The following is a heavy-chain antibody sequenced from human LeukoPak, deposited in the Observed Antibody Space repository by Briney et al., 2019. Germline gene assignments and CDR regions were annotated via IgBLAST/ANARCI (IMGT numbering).Heavy chain of an antibody. V-gene: IGHV3-49*04. CDR3: TGEVRISMVRGVLTTDY. D-gene: IGHD3-10*01. CDR1: GFTFGDYA. CDR2: IRSKAYGGTT. Sequence: PGGSLRLSCTASGFTFGDYAMSWVRQAPGKGLEWVGFIRSKAYGGTTEYAASVKGRFTISRDDSKSIAYLQMNSLKTEDTAVYFCTGEVRISMVRGVLTTDYWGQGTLVTVSS. J-gene: IGHJ4*02.